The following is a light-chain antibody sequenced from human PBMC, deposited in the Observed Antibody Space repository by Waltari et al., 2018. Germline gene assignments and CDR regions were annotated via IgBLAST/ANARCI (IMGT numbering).Light chain of an antibody. Sequence: QSALTQPASVSGSPGQSITISCTGTRSDVGSYNLVSWYQQHPGKAPKLMIYEVSKGPSGVSSRFSGSKSGNTASLTISGLRAEDEADYYCCSYAGSSTLWVFGGGTKLTVL. CDR2: EVS. CDR3: CSYAGSSTLWV. J-gene: IGLJ3*02. V-gene: IGLV2-23*02. CDR1: RSDVGSYNL.